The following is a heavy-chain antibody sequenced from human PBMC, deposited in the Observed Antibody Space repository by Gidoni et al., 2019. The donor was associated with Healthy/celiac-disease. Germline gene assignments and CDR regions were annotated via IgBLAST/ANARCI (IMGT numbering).Heavy chain of an antibody. J-gene: IGHJ4*02. CDR1: GFTFRSYS. V-gene: IGHV3-21*01. CDR2: ISSSSSYI. Sequence: EVQLVESGGGLVKPGGSLRLSCAASGFTFRSYSMNGFRQAPGKGLELVSSISSSSSYIYYADSVKGRFTISRDNAKNSLYLQMNSLRAEDTAVYYCARDRGIVVVPAATDYWGQGTLVTVSS. D-gene: IGHD2-2*01. CDR3: ARDRGIVVVPAATDY.